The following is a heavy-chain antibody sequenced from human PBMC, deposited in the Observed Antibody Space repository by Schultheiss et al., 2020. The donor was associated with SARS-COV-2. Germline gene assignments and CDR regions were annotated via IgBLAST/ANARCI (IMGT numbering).Heavy chain of an antibody. Sequence: GESLKISCAASGFTFSTYAMSWVRQAPGKGLEWVSGIVGSGFDTYYADSVKGRFTISRDNSKNTLYLEMSSLRPEDTAVYFCAKETGVMVVARNWFDSWGQGTLVTVSS. CDR3: AKETGVMVVARNWFDS. D-gene: IGHD2-15*01. J-gene: IGHJ5*01. V-gene: IGHV3-23*01. CDR1: GFTFSTYA. CDR2: IVGSGFDT.